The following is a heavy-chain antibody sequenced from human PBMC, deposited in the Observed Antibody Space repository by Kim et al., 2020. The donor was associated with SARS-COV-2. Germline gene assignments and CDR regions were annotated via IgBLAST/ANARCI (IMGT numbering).Heavy chain of an antibody. CDR2: IKSRTDGGTT. J-gene: IGHJ4*02. CDR3: STAFYSYGYNY. CDR1: GFTFSNAW. D-gene: IGHD5-18*01. Sequence: GGSLRLSCAASGFTFSNAWMSWVRQTPEKGLEWVGRIKSRTDGGTTDYAAPVKGRFTISSDVSRNTLYLQMNSLKAVDTAVYYFSTAFYSYGYNYWGQG. V-gene: IGHV3-15*01.